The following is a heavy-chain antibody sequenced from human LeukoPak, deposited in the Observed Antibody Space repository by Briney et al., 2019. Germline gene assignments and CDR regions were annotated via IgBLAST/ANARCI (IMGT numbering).Heavy chain of an antibody. CDR2: MKEDGGEI. CDR3: VRDRGYSTFDY. V-gene: IGHV3-7*01. D-gene: IGHD4-23*01. CDR1: AFTFSTYW. J-gene: IGHJ4*02. Sequence: GGSLTLSCAASAFTFSTYWMRWVRQAPGKGLEWVANMKEDGGEINYVDSVKGRFTISRDNAKNSLNLQMDTLRVEDTAVYYCVRDRGYSTFDYWGQGTLVTVSS.